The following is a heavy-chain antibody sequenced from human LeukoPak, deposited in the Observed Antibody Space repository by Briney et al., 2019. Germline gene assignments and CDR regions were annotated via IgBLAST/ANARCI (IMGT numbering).Heavy chain of an antibody. CDR1: GGSISSGSYY. J-gene: IGHJ5*02. Sequence: PSETLSLTCTVSGGSISSGSYYWSWIRQPAGKGLEWIGRIYTSGSTNYNPSLKSRVTISVDTSKNQFSLKLSSVTAADTAVYYCARVGSSWYWFDPWGQGALVTVSS. D-gene: IGHD6-13*01. V-gene: IGHV4-61*02. CDR3: ARVGSSWYWFDP. CDR2: IYTSGST.